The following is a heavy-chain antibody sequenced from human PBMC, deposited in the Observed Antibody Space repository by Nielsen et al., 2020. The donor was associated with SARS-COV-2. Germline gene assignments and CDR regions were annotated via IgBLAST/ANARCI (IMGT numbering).Heavy chain of an antibody. Sequence: ASVKVSCKASGGTFSSYAISWVRQAPGQGLEWMGWISAYNGNTNYAQKLQGRVTMTTDTSTSTAYMELRSLRSDDTAVYYCARDPYHYGMDVWGQGTTVTVSS. CDR1: GGTFSSYA. CDR2: ISAYNGNT. V-gene: IGHV1-18*01. J-gene: IGHJ6*02. CDR3: ARDPYHYGMDV.